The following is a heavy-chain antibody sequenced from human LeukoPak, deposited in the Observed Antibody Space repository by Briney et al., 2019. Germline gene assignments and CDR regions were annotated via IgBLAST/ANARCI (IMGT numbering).Heavy chain of an antibody. CDR3: ARRSTYGFFDS. Sequence: PSETLSLTCTVSGGSVSSGSYYWSWIRQPPGKGLEWIGYIYYSGSTNYNPSLKSRVTISVGTSKNQFSLKLNSVTAADTAVYYCARRSTYGFFDSWGQGTLVTVSS. D-gene: IGHD3-10*01. CDR2: IYYSGST. J-gene: IGHJ4*02. V-gene: IGHV4-61*01. CDR1: GGSVSSGSYY.